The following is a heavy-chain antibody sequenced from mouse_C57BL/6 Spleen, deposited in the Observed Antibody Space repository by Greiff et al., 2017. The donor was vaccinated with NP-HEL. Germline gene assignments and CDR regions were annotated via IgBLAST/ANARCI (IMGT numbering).Heavy chain of an antibody. J-gene: IGHJ3*01. CDR2: IYPGDGDT. D-gene: IGHD1-1*01. CDR1: GYAFSSSW. V-gene: IGHV1-82*01. CDR3: ARSLIYYYGSGYAY. Sequence: QVQLKESGPELVKPGASVKISCMASGYAFSSSWMNWVKQRPGKGLEWIGRIYPGDGDTNYIGKFKGKATLTADKSSSTTYMQLRSLTSEDSAVYFYARSLIYYYGSGYAYWGQGTLVTVSA.